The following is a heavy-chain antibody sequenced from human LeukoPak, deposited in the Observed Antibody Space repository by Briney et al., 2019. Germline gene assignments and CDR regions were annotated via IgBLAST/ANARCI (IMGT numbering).Heavy chain of an antibody. D-gene: IGHD6-13*01. CDR3: ARGLGVAAADS. CDR1: GGSIKSYY. V-gene: IGHV4-4*07. CDR2: IYPSGST. J-gene: IGHJ4*02. Sequence: SETLSLSRSVSGGSIKSYYWSWVRQAAGKGLEWIGRIYPSGSTNYNPSLKSRVNMSEDTSKNHLSLSLRSVTAADTAVYYCARGLGVAAADSWGQGILVTVSS.